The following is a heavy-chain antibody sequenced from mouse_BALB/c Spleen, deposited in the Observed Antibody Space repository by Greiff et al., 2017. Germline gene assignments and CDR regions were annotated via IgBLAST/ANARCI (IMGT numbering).Heavy chain of an antibody. D-gene: IGHD1-1*01. CDR1: GFTFSSYA. J-gene: IGHJ1*01. V-gene: IGHV5-9-3*01. CDR3: ARSITWYFDV. CDR2: ISSGGSYT. Sequence: EVQVVESGGGLVKPGGPLKLSCAASGFTFSSYAMSWVRQTPEKRLEWVATISSGGSYTYYPDSVKGRFTISRDNAKNTLYLQMSSLRSEDTAMYYCARSITWYFDVWGAGTTVTVSS.